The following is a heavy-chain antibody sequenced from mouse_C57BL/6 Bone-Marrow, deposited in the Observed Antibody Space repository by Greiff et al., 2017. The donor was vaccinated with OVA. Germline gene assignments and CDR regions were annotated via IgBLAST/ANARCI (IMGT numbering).Heavy chain of an antibody. Sequence: VQLVESGAELVRPGASVTLSCKVSGYTFTDYEMHWVKQTPVHGLEWIGAIDPETGGTAYNQKFKGKAILTADKSSSTAYMGLRSLTSEDSAVYYCTNLGYYLDYWGQGTTLTVSS. V-gene: IGHV1-15*01. CDR1: GYTFTDYE. CDR2: IDPETGGT. D-gene: IGHD2-3*01. J-gene: IGHJ2*01. CDR3: TNLGYYLDY.